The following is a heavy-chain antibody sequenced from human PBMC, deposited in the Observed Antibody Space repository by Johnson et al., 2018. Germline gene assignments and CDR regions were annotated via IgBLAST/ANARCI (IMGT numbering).Heavy chain of an antibody. V-gene: IGHV3-30*04. J-gene: IGHJ6*03. CDR3: AKDSVVADPYYYYMDV. CDR1: GFAFSTYA. CDR2: ISYDGSNR. Sequence: QVQLVQSGGGVVQPGRSLTLSCAASGFAFSTYAMHWVRQAPGKGLEWVAVISYDGSNRNYADSVKGRFTLSRDSSKKTVYPEMNSRRLEDTAFYYWAKDSVVADPYYYYMDVWGKGTTVIVSS. D-gene: IGHD5/OR15-5a*01.